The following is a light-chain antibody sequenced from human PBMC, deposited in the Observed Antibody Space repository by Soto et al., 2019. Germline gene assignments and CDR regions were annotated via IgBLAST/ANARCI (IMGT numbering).Light chain of an antibody. CDR1: QSVSTR. CDR3: QQLNSYPST. J-gene: IGKJ4*01. V-gene: IGKV1-5*02. Sequence: DIQMTKSPASLSAHPGDRVKIICRASQSVSTRLAWYQQKPGKAPNLLIYDASTLHSGVPSRFSGSGSGTDFTLTVSSLQPEDFATYYCQQLNSYPSTFGGGTKVDIK. CDR2: DAS.